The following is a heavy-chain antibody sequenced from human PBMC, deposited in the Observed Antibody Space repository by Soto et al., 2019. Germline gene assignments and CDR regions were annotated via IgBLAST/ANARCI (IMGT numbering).Heavy chain of an antibody. Sequence: SETLSLTCTVSGGSISSGDYYWSWIRQPPGKGLEWIGYIYYSGSTYYNPPLKSRVTISVDTSKNQFSLKLSSVTAADTAVYYCARDAAIRYYDSSGYFFDYWGQGTLVTVSS. CDR1: GGSISSGDYY. V-gene: IGHV4-30-4*01. J-gene: IGHJ4*02. CDR3: ARDAAIRYYDSSGYFFDY. D-gene: IGHD3-22*01. CDR2: IYYSGST.